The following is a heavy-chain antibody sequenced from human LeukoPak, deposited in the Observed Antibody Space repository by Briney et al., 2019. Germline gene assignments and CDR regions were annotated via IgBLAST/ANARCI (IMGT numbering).Heavy chain of an antibody. CDR3: ASTATLYYYGSGSYYPDY. D-gene: IGHD3-10*01. CDR1: GGSVSSGSYY. J-gene: IGHJ4*02. CDR2: SYSSGST. Sequence: PSETLSLTCTVSGGSVSSGSYYWSWMRQPPGKGLEWTGYSYSSGSTNYNPSLKSRVTISVDTSKNQFSLKLSSVTAADTAVYYCASTATLYYYGSGSYYPDYWGQGTLVTVSS. V-gene: IGHV4-61*01.